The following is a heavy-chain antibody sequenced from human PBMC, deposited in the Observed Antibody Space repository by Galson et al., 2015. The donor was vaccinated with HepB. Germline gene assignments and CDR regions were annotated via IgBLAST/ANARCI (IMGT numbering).Heavy chain of an antibody. CDR2: IKSKTDGGTT. CDR1: GFTFSDHY. D-gene: IGHD1-26*01. V-gene: IGHV3-15*01. CDR3: TTEIAWELLWFDY. Sequence: SLRLSCAASGFTFSDHYMDWVRQAPGKGLEWVGRIKSKTDGGTTDYAAPVKGRFTISRDDSKNTLYLQMNSLKTEDTAVYYCTTEIAWELLWFDYWGQGTLVTVSS. J-gene: IGHJ4*02.